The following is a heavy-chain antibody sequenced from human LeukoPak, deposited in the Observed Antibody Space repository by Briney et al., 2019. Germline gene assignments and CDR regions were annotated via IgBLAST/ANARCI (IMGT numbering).Heavy chain of an antibody. V-gene: IGHV1-2*02. CDR3: ARLGGAQGYYYRSGSNHYFDH. CDR1: GFTFVGHY. Sequence: ASVKVSCKTSGFTFVGHYMHWVRQAPGQGLEWMGWINPDSGGTDYPQKFRGRVTMTRDTSSNTLYMELSSLRSDDMAVYYCARLGGAQGYYYRSGSNHYFDHWGQGTLVTVSS. CDR2: INPDSGGT. J-gene: IGHJ4*02. D-gene: IGHD3-10*01.